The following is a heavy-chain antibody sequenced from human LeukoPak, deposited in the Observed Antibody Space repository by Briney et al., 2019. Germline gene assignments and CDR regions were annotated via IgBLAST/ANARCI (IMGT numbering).Heavy chain of an antibody. CDR3: ARVGDSSGWHYYYYYMDV. CDR2: IYYSGST. V-gene: IGHV4-61*01. J-gene: IGHJ6*03. D-gene: IGHD6-19*01. Sequence: PSETLSLTCTVSGGSISSSSYYWSWLRQPPGKGLEWIGYIYYSGSTNYNPSLKSRVTISVDTSKNQFSLKLSSVTAADTAVYYCARVGDSSGWHYYYYYMDVWGKGTTVTVSS. CDR1: GGSISSSSYY.